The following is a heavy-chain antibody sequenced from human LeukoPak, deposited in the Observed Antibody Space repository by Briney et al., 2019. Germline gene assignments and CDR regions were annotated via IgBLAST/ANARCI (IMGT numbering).Heavy chain of an antibody. D-gene: IGHD3-10*01. Sequence: ASVKVSCKASGYTFTSYAVNWVRQAPGQGLEWMGWISAYNGNTNYAQKLQGRVTMTTDTSTSTAYMELRSLRSDDTAVYYCARGPDGITMVRGGDYWGQGTLVTVSS. CDR1: GYTFTSYA. J-gene: IGHJ4*02. CDR3: ARGPDGITMVRGGDY. V-gene: IGHV1-18*01. CDR2: ISAYNGNT.